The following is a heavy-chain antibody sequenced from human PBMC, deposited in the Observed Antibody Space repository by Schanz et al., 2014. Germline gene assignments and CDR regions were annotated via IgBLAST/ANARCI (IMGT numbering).Heavy chain of an antibody. J-gene: IGHJ6*02. D-gene: IGHD2-15*01. CDR2: ISPSSSSI. CDR3: ARVALSVYYYAMDV. Sequence: EVQLVESGGGLVRPGDSLRLSCAASGFTFSSYNINWVRQAPGKGLEYISSISPSSSSIYYADSVKGRFTISRDNAKNSLYLQMNSLRAEDTAVYYCARVALSVYYYAMDVWGQGTTVTVSS. CDR1: GFTFSSYN. V-gene: IGHV3-21*02.